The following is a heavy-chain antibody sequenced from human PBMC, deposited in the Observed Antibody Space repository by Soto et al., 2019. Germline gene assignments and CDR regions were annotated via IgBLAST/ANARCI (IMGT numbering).Heavy chain of an antibody. J-gene: IGHJ4*02. V-gene: IGHV3-23*01. CDR3: AKGARIATYYFDY. Sequence: LRLSCAASGFTFSNYAMSWVRQAPGKGLEWVSVVSGSGSVTYYADSVKGRFTISRDNSENTLYLQMNSLRAEDTAVYYCAKGARIATYYFDYWGQGTLVTVSS. D-gene: IGHD6-13*01. CDR2: VSGSGSVT. CDR1: GFTFSNYA.